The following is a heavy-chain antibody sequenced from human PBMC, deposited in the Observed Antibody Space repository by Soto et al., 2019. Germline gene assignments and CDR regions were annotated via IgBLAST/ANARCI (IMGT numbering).Heavy chain of an antibody. CDR3: AKGRGDY. V-gene: IGHV3-23*01. J-gene: IGHJ4*02. Sequence: EVQVLESGGGLVQPGGSLRLSCVASGFTFSSHVMSWVRQAPGKGLEWVSGISVGGGSTYYADSAKGRFTISRDNSKNTLNLQMNSLRAEDTAIYYCAKGRGDYWGQGTLVTVSS. CDR2: ISVGGGST. CDR1: GFTFSSHV.